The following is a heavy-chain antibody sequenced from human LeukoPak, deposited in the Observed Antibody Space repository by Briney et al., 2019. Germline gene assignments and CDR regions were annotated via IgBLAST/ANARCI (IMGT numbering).Heavy chain of an antibody. V-gene: IGHV3-74*01. CDR3: AKTHSPYNWKSNNWFDP. CDR2: INSDGSST. Sequence: PGGSLRLSCAASGFTFSTYWMHWVRQAPGKGLVWVLRINSDGSSTTYADSVKGRFTISRDNAKNSLYLQMNSLRAEDTALYYCAKTHSPYNWKSNNWFDPWGQGTLVTVSS. D-gene: IGHD1-20*01. J-gene: IGHJ5*02. CDR1: GFTFSTYW.